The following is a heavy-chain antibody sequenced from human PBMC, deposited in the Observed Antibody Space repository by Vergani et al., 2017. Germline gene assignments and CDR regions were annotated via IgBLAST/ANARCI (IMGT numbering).Heavy chain of an antibody. J-gene: IGHJ4*02. CDR1: GFTFDDYA. D-gene: IGHD1-26*01. CDR2: ISWNSGSI. Sequence: EVDLVESGGGLAQPGGSLRLSCAASGFTFDDYAMHWVRQAPGKGLEWVSGISWNSGSIGYADSVKGRFTIFRDNSKNTLYLQMNSLRAEDTAVYYCAKLPSGRIVGPLYYFDSWGQGTLVTVSS. CDR3: AKLPSGRIVGPLYYFDS. V-gene: IGHV3-9*01.